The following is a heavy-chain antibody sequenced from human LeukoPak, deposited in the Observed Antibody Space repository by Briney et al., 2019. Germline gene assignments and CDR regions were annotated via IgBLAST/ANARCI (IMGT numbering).Heavy chain of an antibody. Sequence: DPSQTLSLTCTVSGASISSGSYYWSWIRQPAGKGLEWIGRIYTSGSTNYNPSLKSRVTISVDTSKNQFSMKLRSVTAADTAVYYCARGNSYYYDSSGYPDCWGQGTPVTVSS. CDR3: ARGNSYYYDSSGYPDC. CDR2: IYTSGST. J-gene: IGHJ4*02. V-gene: IGHV4-61*02. CDR1: GASISSGSYY. D-gene: IGHD3-22*01.